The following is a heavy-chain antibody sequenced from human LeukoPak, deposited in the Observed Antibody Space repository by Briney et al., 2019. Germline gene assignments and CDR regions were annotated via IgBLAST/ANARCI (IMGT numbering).Heavy chain of an antibody. V-gene: IGHV4-34*01. CDR1: GGSFSGYY. CDR3: ARERVNYYMDV. J-gene: IGHJ6*03. D-gene: IGHD3-22*01. CDR2: INHSGST. Sequence: SETLSLTCAVYGGSFSGYYWSWIRQPPGKGLEWIGEINHSGSTNYNPSLKSRVTISVDTSKNQFSLKLSSVTAADTAVYYCARERVNYYMDVWGKGTTVTVSS.